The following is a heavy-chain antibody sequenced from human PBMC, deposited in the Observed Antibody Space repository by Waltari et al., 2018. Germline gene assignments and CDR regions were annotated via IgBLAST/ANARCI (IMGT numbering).Heavy chain of an antibody. D-gene: IGHD3-3*01. V-gene: IGHV3-74*01. CDR1: EFSFSSYC. Sequence: EVQLVESGGRVAQSGGSLRLSCAASEFSFSSYCMHWVRQAPGRGLVWVARTNADGSSTDYADFAKVRFTVSRDNAKNTLTLQMNSLRVEDTAVYYCARDLNYDFWSGYHERFYYYGLDLWGQGTAVTVYS. CDR3: ARDLNYDFWSGYHERFYYYGLDL. J-gene: IGHJ6*02. CDR2: TNADGSST.